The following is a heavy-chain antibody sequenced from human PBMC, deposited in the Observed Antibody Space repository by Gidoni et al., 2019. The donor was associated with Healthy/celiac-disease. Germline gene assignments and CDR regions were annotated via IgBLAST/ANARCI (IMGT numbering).Heavy chain of an antibody. CDR2: IWYDGSNK. J-gene: IGHJ4*02. V-gene: IGHV3-33*01. Sequence: QVQLVESGGGVVQPGRSRRLSCAASGFTFSSYGLPWVRQAPGKGLELVAVIWYDGSNKYYADSVKGRFTISRDNSKNTLYLQMNSLRAEDTAVYYCARSPGIVVVKYYFDYWGQGTLVTVSS. D-gene: IGHD3-22*01. CDR1: GFTFSSYG. CDR3: ARSPGIVVVKYYFDY.